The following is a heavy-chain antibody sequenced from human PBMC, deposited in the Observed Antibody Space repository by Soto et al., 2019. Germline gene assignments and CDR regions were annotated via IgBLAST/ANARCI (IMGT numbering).Heavy chain of an antibody. Sequence: EVQLVESGGGLVQPGGSLRLSCATSGFTFSNYLMHWVRQAPGKGPVWVSRINEDESNTNYADSVKGRFTISRDNAKNTLYLQMNSLRAEYTAVYYCARGLFLDYWGQGTRVPVSS. CDR2: INEDESNT. V-gene: IGHV3-74*01. CDR1: GFTFSNYL. J-gene: IGHJ4*02. CDR3: ARGLFLDY. D-gene: IGHD3-3*01.